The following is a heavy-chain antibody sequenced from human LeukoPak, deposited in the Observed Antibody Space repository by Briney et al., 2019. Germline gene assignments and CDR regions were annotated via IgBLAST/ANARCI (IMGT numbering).Heavy chain of an antibody. D-gene: IGHD6-13*01. CDR3: ARDSGYSSSWDMGYYYYGMDV. V-gene: IGHV3-33*01. CDR2: IWYDGSNK. Sequence: GGSLRLSCAASGFTFSSYGMHWVRQAPGKGLEWVAVIWYDGSNKYYADSVKGRFTISRHNSKNTLYLQMNSLRAEDTAVYYCARDSGYSSSWDMGYYYYGMDVWGKGTTVTVSS. J-gene: IGHJ6*04. CDR1: GFTFSSYG.